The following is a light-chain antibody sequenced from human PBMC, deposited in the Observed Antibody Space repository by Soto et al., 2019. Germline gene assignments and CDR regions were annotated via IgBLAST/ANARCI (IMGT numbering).Light chain of an antibody. CDR2: EGS. V-gene: IGLV2-23*01. J-gene: IGLJ2*01. Sequence: QSVLTQPASVSGSPGQSITISCTGTTSDFGSHNLVSWYQQHPGRAPKLMVYEGSERPSGVSNRFSGSKSGNTASLTISGLQAEDEADYYCCSYAGSPYVVFGGGTKVTVL. CDR1: TSDFGSHNL. CDR3: CSYAGSPYVV.